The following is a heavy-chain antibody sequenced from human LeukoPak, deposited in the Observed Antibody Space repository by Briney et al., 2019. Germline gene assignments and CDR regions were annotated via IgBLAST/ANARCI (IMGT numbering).Heavy chain of an antibody. J-gene: IGHJ1*01. D-gene: IGHD3-10*01. Sequence: GGSLRLSCAASGFTFDDYAMHWVRQAPGKGLEWVSGISWNSGSIGYADSVKGRFTISRDNAKNSLYLQMNSLRAEDTALYYCAKDILVRGVIITFGYFQHWGQGTLVTVSS. CDR1: GFTFDDYA. CDR3: AKDILVRGVIITFGYFQH. CDR2: ISWNSGSI. V-gene: IGHV3-9*01.